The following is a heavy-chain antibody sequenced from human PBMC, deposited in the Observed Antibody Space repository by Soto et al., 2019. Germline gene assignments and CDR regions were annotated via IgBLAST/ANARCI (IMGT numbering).Heavy chain of an antibody. CDR2: IYYSGST. D-gene: IGHD6-13*01. CDR3: SRAVPWVAGAGTWFDP. J-gene: IGHJ5*02. V-gene: IGHV4-31*03. CDR1: GGSISSGGYY. Sequence: SETLSLTCTVSGGSISSGGYYWSCIRQHAGKGLEWIGYIYYSGSTYYNPSLKSRVTISVDTSKNQFSLKLSSVTAADTAVYHCSRAVPWVAGAGTWFDPWGQGTLVTVSS.